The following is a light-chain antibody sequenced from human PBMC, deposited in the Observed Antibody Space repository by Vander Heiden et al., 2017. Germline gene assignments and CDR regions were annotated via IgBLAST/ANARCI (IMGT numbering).Light chain of an antibody. CDR3: QQYNSYPYT. V-gene: IGKV1-5*03. J-gene: IGKJ2*01. CDR1: QSISSW. CDR2: KAS. Sequence: DIQITQSPSTLSASVGARVTITCRASQSISSWLAWYQQKPGKAPKLLIYKASSLESGVPSRFSGSGSGTEFTLTISSLQPDDFATYYCQQYNSYPYTFGQGTKLEIK.